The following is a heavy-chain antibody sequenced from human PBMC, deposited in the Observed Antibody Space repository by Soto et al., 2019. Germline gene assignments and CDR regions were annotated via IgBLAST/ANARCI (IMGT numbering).Heavy chain of an antibody. J-gene: IGHJ4*02. V-gene: IGHV4-59*08. Sequence: QVQLQESGPGLVKPSETLSLTCTVSGGSISSYYWSWIRQPPGKGLEWIGYIYYSGSTNYNPSLKSRITISVATSKSQFSLKLNSMTAADTAVYYCARHNYGSGSTYFDYWGQGTLVTVSS. CDR2: IYYSGST. D-gene: IGHD3-10*01. CDR1: GGSISSYY. CDR3: ARHNYGSGSTYFDY.